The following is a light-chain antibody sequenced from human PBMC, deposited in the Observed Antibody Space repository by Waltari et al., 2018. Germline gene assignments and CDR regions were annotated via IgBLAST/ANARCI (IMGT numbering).Light chain of an antibody. CDR1: HSISTS. J-gene: IGKJ3*01. Sequence: IQMTQSPSTLSASVGHRTNITCRASHSISTSVAWYEQTPGKAPKLTFYEASSLENGVPSRFRGTGSGTEFTLTLSCLQPDDFATYDCQQFNTYPIPFGRGTKVGIK. CDR3: QQFNTYPIP. V-gene: IGKV1-5*03. CDR2: EAS.